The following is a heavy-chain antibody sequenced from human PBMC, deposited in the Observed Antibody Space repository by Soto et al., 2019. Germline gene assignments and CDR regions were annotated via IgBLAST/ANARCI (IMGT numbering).Heavy chain of an antibody. V-gene: IGHV3-21*01. CDR2: ISTTSSCI. Sequence: PGGSLRLSCAASGFTFSSYSMNWVRQAPGKGLEWVSSISTTSSCIYYADSVKGRFTISRDNAKNLLYLQMNSLRAEDTAVYYCARVRSRWGGSFDAFDIWGQGTMVTVSS. J-gene: IGHJ3*02. CDR3: ARVRSRWGGSFDAFDI. D-gene: IGHD1-26*01. CDR1: GFTFSSYS.